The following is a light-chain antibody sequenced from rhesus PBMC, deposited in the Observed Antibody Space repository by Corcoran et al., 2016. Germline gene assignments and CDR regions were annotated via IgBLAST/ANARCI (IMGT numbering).Light chain of an antibody. CDR3: QQYNSAPYS. J-gene: IGKJ2*01. CDR1: QGIINW. CDR2: KAS. V-gene: IGKV1-21*01. Sequence: DIQMTQSPSSLSASVGDTVAITCRASQGIINWLAWYQQKPGKAPKLLIYKASTLKSGVPSRLSGSGSWTEFTLTISSLQSEDFATYDCQQYNSAPYSFGQGTKVEIK.